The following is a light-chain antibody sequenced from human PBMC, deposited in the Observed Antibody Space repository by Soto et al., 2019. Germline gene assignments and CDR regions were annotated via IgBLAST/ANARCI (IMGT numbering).Light chain of an antibody. Sequence: DIQMTQSPSSLSASVGDRVTITCRASESISNYLNWYQQKPGKAPKPLISAASSLQSGVPSRFSGSGSGTDFTLTISTLQPEDFAAYYCQQSFSHPRTFGGGTKVDIK. CDR2: AAS. CDR1: ESISNY. J-gene: IGKJ4*01. V-gene: IGKV1-39*01. CDR3: QQSFSHPRT.